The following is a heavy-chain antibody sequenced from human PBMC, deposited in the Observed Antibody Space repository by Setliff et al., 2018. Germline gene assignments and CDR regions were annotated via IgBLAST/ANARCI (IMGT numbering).Heavy chain of an antibody. V-gene: IGHV4-38-2*01. CDR2: INHRGST. Sequence: PSETLSLTCAVSGFSISSGYYWGWIRQPPGKGLEWIGEINHRGSTNYNPSLKSRATISIDTSKDQFSLKLISMSAADTAVYFCARGRNIAARLLDSWGQGALVTVSS. CDR1: GFSISSGYY. D-gene: IGHD6-6*01. CDR3: ARGRNIAARLLDS. J-gene: IGHJ4*02.